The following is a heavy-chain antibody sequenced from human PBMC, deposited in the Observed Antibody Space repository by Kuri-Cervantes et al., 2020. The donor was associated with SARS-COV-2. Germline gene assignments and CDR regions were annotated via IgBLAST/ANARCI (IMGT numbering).Heavy chain of an antibody. Sequence: GESLKTSRAASGFPFRSYWMHWVRQAPGKGLVWVSRTNSDGISTSYADSVKGRFTISRDNAKNTLYLQLNSLGAEDTAVYYCARGGVVTADWYFDLWGRGTLVTVSS. CDR1: GFPFRSYW. D-gene: IGHD2-21*02. V-gene: IGHV3-74*01. CDR2: TNSDGIST. CDR3: ARGGVVTADWYFDL. J-gene: IGHJ2*01.